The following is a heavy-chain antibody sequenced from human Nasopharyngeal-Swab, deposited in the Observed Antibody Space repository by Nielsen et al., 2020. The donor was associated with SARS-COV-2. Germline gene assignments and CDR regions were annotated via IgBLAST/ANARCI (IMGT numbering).Heavy chain of an antibody. CDR3: TRRGLPAYYYYMDV. CDR2: IYPGDSDT. D-gene: IGHD3-16*01. J-gene: IGHJ6*03. V-gene: IGHV5-51*01. CDR1: GSNFTSYW. Sequence: GGSLRLSCKGSGSNFTSYWIGWVRQMPGKGLEWMGIIYPGDSDTKYSPSFQGQVTISADKSISTAYLQWSSLKASDTAMYYCTRRGLPAYYYYMDVWGKGTAVTVSS.